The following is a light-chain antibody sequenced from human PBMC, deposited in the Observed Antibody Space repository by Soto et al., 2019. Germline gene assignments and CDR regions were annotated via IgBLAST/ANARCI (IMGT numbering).Light chain of an antibody. J-gene: IGLJ7*01. CDR1: SGYSNYK. Sequence: QSVLTQPPSASASLGASVTLTCTLSSGYSNYKVDWYQQRPGKGPRFVMRVGTGGILGSKGDGIPDRFSVLGSGPNRYLTIKNIQEEDESDYHCGADHGSGSNFVYVFGGGTQLTVL. CDR2: VGTGGILG. V-gene: IGLV9-49*03. CDR3: GADHGSGSNFVYV.